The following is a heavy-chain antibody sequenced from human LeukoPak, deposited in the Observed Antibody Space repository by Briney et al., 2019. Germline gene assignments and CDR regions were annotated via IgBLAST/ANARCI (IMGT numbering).Heavy chain of an antibody. J-gene: IGHJ4*02. Sequence: SETLSLTCPVSGGSISSSSYYWSWIRQPPGKGLEWIGNMYYSGSTNYNPSLKSRVTISVDTSKNQFSLKLSSVTAADTAVYYCARKIAARLDYWGQGTLVTVSS. V-gene: IGHV4-61*05. CDR2: MYYSGST. CDR1: GGSISSSSYY. D-gene: IGHD6-6*01. CDR3: ARKIAARLDY.